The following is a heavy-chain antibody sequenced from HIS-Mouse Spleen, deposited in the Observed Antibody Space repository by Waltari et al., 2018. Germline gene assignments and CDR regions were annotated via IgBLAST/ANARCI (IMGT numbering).Heavy chain of an antibody. CDR1: GCSISSSSYY. CDR2: SYYSGRT. J-gene: IGHJ2*01. V-gene: IGHV4-39*07. Sequence: QLQLQESGPGLVKPSETLSLTCTVSGCSISSSSYYWGWIRQPPGKGLGWIGSSYYSGRTYYTPSLKSRVTISVDTSKNQFSLKLSSVTAADTAVYYCAREIPYSSSWYDWYFDLWGRGTLVTVSS. D-gene: IGHD6-13*01. CDR3: AREIPYSSSWYDWYFDL.